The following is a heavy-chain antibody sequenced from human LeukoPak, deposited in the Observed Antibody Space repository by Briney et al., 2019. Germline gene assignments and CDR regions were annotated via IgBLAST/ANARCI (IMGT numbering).Heavy chain of an antibody. Sequence: SETLSLTCTVSGGSLSTYFWTWIRQPPGKGLEWIGYIYYSGNTNYNPSLKSRVTISVDTSKNQFSLKLNSVTAADTAVYYCARRNDFGIWGQGTMVTVSS. V-gene: IGHV4-59*08. CDR3: ARRNDFGI. J-gene: IGHJ3*02. CDR1: GGSLSTYF. CDR2: IYYSGNT.